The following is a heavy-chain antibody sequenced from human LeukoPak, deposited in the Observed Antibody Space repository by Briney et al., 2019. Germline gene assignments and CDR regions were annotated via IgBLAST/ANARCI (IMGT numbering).Heavy chain of an antibody. CDR1: GYTFTSYG. Sequence: ASVKVSYKASGYTFTSYGISWVRQAPGQGLEWMGWISAYNGNTNYAQKLQGRVTMTTDTSTSTAYMELRSLRSDDTAVYYCARVADGDPHFDYWGQGTLVTVSS. CDR3: ARVADGDPHFDY. D-gene: IGHD4-17*01. J-gene: IGHJ4*02. V-gene: IGHV1-18*01. CDR2: ISAYNGNT.